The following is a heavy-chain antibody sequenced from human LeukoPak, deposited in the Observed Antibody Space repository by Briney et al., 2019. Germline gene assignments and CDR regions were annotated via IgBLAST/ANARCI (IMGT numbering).Heavy chain of an antibody. J-gene: IGHJ3*02. CDR2: IRFDGNNK. CDR3: AKDVPFVAFTIFGVGNAFDI. CDR1: GFIFSSYG. Sequence: PGGSLRLSCAASGFIFSSYGMHWVRQAPGKGLEWVAFIRFDGNNKYYADSVKGRFTISRDNSKNTLYLQMNSLRAEDTAVYYCAKDVPFVAFTIFGVGNAFDIWGQGTMVTVSS. V-gene: IGHV3-30*02. D-gene: IGHD3-3*01.